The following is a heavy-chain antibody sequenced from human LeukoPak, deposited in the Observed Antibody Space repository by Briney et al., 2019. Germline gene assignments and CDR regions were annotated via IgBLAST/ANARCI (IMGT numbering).Heavy chain of an antibody. Sequence: SETLSLTCTVSGGSVSSGSYYWSWIRQPPGKGLEWIGYIYYSGSTYYNPSLKSRVTISVDTSKNQFSLKLSSVTAADTAVYYCARAGFGSSGYPFDYWGQGTLVTVSS. J-gene: IGHJ4*02. D-gene: IGHD3-22*01. CDR3: ARAGFGSSGYPFDY. V-gene: IGHV4-61*01. CDR1: GGSVSSGSYY. CDR2: IYYSGST.